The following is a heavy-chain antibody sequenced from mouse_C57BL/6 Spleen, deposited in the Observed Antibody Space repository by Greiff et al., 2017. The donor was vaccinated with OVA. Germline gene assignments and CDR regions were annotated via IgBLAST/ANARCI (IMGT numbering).Heavy chain of an antibody. CDR2: IDPATGGT. CDR1: GYTFTDYE. CDR3: ARVLRWFAY. Sequence: QVQLLQSGAELVRPGASVTLSCKASGYTFTDYEMHWVKQTPVHGLEWIGAIDPATGGTDYNQKFKGKAIMTADKSSSTAYMELRSQTSADSAVYYCARVLRWFAYWGQGTLVTVSA. D-gene: IGHD1-1*01. V-gene: IGHV1-15*01. J-gene: IGHJ3*01.